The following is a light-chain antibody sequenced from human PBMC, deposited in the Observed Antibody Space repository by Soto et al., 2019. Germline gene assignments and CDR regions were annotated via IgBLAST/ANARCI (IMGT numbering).Light chain of an antibody. V-gene: IGKV3-15*01. Sequence: IVMTQFPATLSVFPGERATLSCRASQSVRSNLDWYQQKPGQAPRLLIYDATTRATGIPARFSGSGSGTDFTLTISRLEPEDFAVYYCQQYGSSITFGQGTRLE. CDR2: DAT. CDR1: QSVRSN. J-gene: IGKJ5*01. CDR3: QQYGSSIT.